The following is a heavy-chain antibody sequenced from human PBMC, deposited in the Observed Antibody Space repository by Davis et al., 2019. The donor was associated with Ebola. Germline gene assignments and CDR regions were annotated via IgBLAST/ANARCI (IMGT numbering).Heavy chain of an antibody. CDR1: GFTFSSYS. Sequence: PGGSLRLSCAASGFTFSSYSMNWVRQAPGKGLEWVSSISSSSSYIYYADSVKGRFTISRDNAKNSLYLQMNSLRAEDTAVYYCARDLTSTTMSHYYYYGMDVWGHGTTVTVSS. V-gene: IGHV3-21*01. D-gene: IGHD4-11*01. CDR2: ISSSSSYI. CDR3: ARDLTSTTMSHYYYYGMDV. J-gene: IGHJ6*02.